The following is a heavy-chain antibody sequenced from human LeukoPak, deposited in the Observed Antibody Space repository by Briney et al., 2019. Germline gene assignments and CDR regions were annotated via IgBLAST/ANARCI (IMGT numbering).Heavy chain of an antibody. J-gene: IGHJ3*02. CDR2: IKQDGSEK. D-gene: IGHD3-10*01. CDR1: GFTFSNYW. V-gene: IGHV3-7*01. Sequence: GGSLRLSCAASGFTFSNYWMSWVRQAPGKGLEWVANIKQDGSEKYYVDSVKGRFTVSRDNAKNSLYLQMNSLRAEDTAAFYCARGGMVRRVMGAFDIWGQGTLVTVSS. CDR3: ARGGMVRRVMGAFDI.